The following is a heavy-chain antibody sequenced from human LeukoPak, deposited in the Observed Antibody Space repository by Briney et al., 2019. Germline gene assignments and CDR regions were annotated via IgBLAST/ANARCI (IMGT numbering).Heavy chain of an antibody. CDR1: GFTFSSYA. CDR3: ARWSRQSSSWYFSQGAFDI. D-gene: IGHD6-13*01. Sequence: GGSLRLSCAASGFTFSSYAMHWVRQAPGKGLEWVAFIRYDASNKYYADSVKGRFTISRDNSKNTLYLQMNSLRVEDTAVYYCARWSRQSSSWYFSQGAFDIWGQGTMVTVSS. J-gene: IGHJ3*02. V-gene: IGHV3-30*04. CDR2: IRYDASNK.